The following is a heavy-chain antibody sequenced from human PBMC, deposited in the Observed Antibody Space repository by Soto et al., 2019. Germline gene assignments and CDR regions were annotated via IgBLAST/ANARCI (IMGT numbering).Heavy chain of an antibody. Sequence: SETLSLTCTVSGGSISSYYWSWIRQPPGKGLEWIGYIYYSGSTNYNPSLKSRVTISVDTSKNQFSLKLSSVTAADTAVYYCARNAYYYDSSGYQSPPYYYGMDVWGQGTTVTVSS. D-gene: IGHD3-22*01. V-gene: IGHV4-59*01. CDR1: GGSISSYY. CDR2: IYYSGST. J-gene: IGHJ6*02. CDR3: ARNAYYYDSSGYQSPPYYYGMDV.